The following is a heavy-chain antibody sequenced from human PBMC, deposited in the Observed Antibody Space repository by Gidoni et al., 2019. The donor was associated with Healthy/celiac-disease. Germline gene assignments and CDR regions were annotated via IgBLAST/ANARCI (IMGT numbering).Heavy chain of an antibody. J-gene: IGHJ6*02. D-gene: IGHD5-12*01. CDR3: ARGGDGYNQDYYYGMDV. V-gene: IGHV3-53*04. CDR1: GFTVSSNY. Sequence: EVQLVESGGGLVQPGGSLRLSCAASGFTVSSNYMSWVRQAPGKGLEWVSVIYSGSSTYYADSVKSRFTISRNNSKNTLYLQMNSLRAEDTAEYYCARGGDGYNQDYYYGMDVWGQGTTVTVSS. CDR2: IYSGSST.